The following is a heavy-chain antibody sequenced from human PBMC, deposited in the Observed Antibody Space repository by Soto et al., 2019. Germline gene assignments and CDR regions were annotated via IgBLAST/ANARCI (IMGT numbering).Heavy chain of an antibody. Sequence: ASVKVSCKASGYTFTSYDINWVRQATGQGLEWMGWMNPNSGNTGYAQKFQGRVTMTRNTSISTAYMELSSLRSEDTAVYYCARDLGDSPSTIFGVVIWDYYYYGMDVWAQGTTVTVSS. D-gene: IGHD3-3*01. J-gene: IGHJ6*02. CDR3: ARDLGDSPSTIFGVVIWDYYYYGMDV. V-gene: IGHV1-8*01. CDR2: MNPNSGNT. CDR1: GYTFTSYD.